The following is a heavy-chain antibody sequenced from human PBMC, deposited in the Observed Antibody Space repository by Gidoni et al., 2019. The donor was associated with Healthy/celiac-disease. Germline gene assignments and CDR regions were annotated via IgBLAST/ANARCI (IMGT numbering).Heavy chain of an antibody. D-gene: IGHD2-15*01. CDR1: GGTFSSYA. Sequence: QVQLVQSGAEVKKPGSSVKVSCKASGGTFSSYAISWVRQAPGQGLEWRGGIIPIFGTANYEQKFQGRGTITADESTSTAYMELSSLRSEDTAVYYCAVRYCSGGSCYSGFDYWGQGTLVTVSS. CDR3: AVRYCSGGSCYSGFDY. V-gene: IGHV1-69*01. J-gene: IGHJ4*02. CDR2: IIPIFGTA.